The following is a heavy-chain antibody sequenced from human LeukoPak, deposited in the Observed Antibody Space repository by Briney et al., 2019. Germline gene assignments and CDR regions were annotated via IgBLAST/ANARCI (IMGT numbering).Heavy chain of an antibody. D-gene: IGHD7-27*01. V-gene: IGHV4-34*01. Sequence: SETLSLTCAVYGGSFSGYYWSWIRQPPGKGLEWIGEINHSGSTNYNPSLKSRVTISVDTSKNQFSLKLSSVTTADTAVYYCARSRRDWGYFDYWGQGTLVTVSS. CDR1: GGSFSGYY. CDR3: ARSRRDWGYFDY. CDR2: INHSGST. J-gene: IGHJ4*02.